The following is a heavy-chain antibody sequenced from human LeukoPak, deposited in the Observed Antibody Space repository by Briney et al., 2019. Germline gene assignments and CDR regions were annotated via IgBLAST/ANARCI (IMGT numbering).Heavy chain of an antibody. CDR2: IYSGGST. Sequence: PGGSLRLSCAASGFTVSSNYMSWVRQAPGKGLEWVSVIYSGGSTYYADSVKGRFTISRDNSKDTLYPQMNSLRVEDTAVYYCARDRGSYGSNYYYYMDVWGKGTTVTVSS. CDR1: GFTVSSNY. CDR3: ARDRGSYGSNYYYYMDV. V-gene: IGHV3-53*01. J-gene: IGHJ6*03. D-gene: IGHD5-18*01.